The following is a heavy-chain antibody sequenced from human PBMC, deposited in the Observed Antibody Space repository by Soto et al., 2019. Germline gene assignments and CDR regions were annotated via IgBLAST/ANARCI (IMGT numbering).Heavy chain of an antibody. CDR2: ISYDGSNK. V-gene: IGHV3-30*18. Sequence: PGGSLRLSCAASGFTFSKYGMHWVRQAPGKGLEWAAFISYDGSNKNYAESVKGRFTISRDNSKNTVFLQMNSLRAEDTAVYYCAKDQGQSSGCLDYWGQGTLVTVSS. D-gene: IGHD6-19*01. CDR1: GFTFSKYG. J-gene: IGHJ4*02. CDR3: AKDQGQSSGCLDY.